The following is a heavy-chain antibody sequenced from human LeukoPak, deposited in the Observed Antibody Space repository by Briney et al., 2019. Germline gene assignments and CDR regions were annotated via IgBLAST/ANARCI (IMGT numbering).Heavy chain of an antibody. V-gene: IGHV4-34*01. D-gene: IGHD3-10*01. CDR3: ARGPWVDYYGSGSYYPEYFQH. CDR1: GGSLSGYY. J-gene: IGHJ1*01. Sequence: SETLSLTCAVYGGSLSGYYWSWIRQPPGKGLEWIGEVNHSGSTNYNPSLKSRVTISVDTSKNQFSLKLSSVTAADTAVYYCARGPWVDYYGSGSYYPEYFQHWGPGTLVTVSS. CDR2: VNHSGST.